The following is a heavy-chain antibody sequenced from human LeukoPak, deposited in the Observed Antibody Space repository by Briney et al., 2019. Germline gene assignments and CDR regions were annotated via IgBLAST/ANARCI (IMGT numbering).Heavy chain of an antibody. D-gene: IGHD6-13*01. CDR3: ARFAEPAAGLDY. Sequence: SETLSLTCAVYGGSFSGYYWSWIRQPPGKGLEWIGEINHSGSTNYNPSLKSRVTISVDTSKNQFSLKLSSVTAADTAVYYCARFAEPAAGLDYWGQGTLVTVSS. CDR1: GGSFSGYY. V-gene: IGHV4-34*01. CDR2: INHSGST. J-gene: IGHJ4*02.